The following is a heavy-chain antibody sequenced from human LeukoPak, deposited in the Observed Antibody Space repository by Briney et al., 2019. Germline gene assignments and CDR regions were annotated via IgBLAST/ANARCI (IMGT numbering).Heavy chain of an antibody. Sequence: GGSLRLSCGASSFTFSSYVMSWVRQAPGKGLEWVSTVSTTGGSTYYADSVKGRFTISRDNSKDTLYLQMNSLRAEDTAVYYCASLNYDFWSGYPDYWGQGTLVTVSS. J-gene: IGHJ4*02. CDR3: ASLNYDFWSGYPDY. V-gene: IGHV3-23*01. CDR2: VSTTGGST. D-gene: IGHD3-3*01. CDR1: SFTFSSYV.